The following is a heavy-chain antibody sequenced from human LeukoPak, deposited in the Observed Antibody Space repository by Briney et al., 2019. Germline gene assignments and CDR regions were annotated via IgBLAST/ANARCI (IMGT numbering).Heavy chain of an antibody. CDR2: ISGSGGST. J-gene: IGHJ4*02. CDR1: GFTFSSYA. V-gene: IGHV3-23*01. Sequence: QTGGSLGLSCAASGFTFSSYAMSWVRQAPGKGLEWVSAISGSGGSTYYADSVKGRFTISRDNSKNTLYLQMNSLRAEDTAVYYCAKAGTGTTTLTGFFDYWGQGTLVTVSS. CDR3: AKAGTGTTTLTGFFDY. D-gene: IGHD1-7*01.